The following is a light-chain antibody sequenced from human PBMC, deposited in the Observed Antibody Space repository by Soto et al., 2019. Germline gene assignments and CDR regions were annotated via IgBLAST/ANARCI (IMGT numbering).Light chain of an antibody. CDR1: SSNIGGTNY. J-gene: IGLJ2*01. V-gene: IGLV1-47*02. Sequence: QSVLTQPPSASGTPGQKVFISCSGSSSNIGGTNYAYWYQQLTVAAPKLLMHSNNLRPSGVPERISGSKFGTAASLAISELRSEDEAVYYCASWDDRLGAVIFGGGTKLTVL. CDR3: ASWDDRLGAVI. CDR2: SNN.